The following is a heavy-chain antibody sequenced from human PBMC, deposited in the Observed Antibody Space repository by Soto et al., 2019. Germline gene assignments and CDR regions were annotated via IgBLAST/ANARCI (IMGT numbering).Heavy chain of an antibody. J-gene: IGHJ6*02. V-gene: IGHV3-21*01. CDR2: ISSSSSYI. CDR1: GFTFSSYS. CDR3: ARTIVVVPAAILGYYYGMDV. D-gene: IGHD2-2*02. Sequence: EVQLVESGGGLVKPGGSLRLSCAASGFTFSSYSMNWVRQAPGKGLEWVSSISSSSSYIYYADSVKGRFTISRDNAKNSLYLQMNSLRAEDTAVYYCARTIVVVPAAILGYYYGMDVWGQGTTVTVSS.